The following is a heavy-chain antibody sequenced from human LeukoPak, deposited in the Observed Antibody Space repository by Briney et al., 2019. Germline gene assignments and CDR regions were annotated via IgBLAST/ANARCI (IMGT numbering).Heavy chain of an antibody. CDR2: ISYSGNT. CDR1: GGSINNYY. D-gene: IGHD1-26*01. V-gene: IGHV4-59*01. CDR3: ARDFYTGSHFEDTFDI. Sequence: SETLSLTCTVSGGSINNYYWSWIRQPPGKGLEWIGHISYSGNTNYNSSLRSRVTISVVTSKNQVFLRLSSVTVADTAVYYCARDFYTGSHFEDTFDIWGQGTMVTVSS. J-gene: IGHJ3*02.